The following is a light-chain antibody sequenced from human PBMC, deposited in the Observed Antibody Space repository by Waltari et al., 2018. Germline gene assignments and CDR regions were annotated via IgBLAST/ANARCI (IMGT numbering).Light chain of an antibody. J-gene: IGKJ4*01. Sequence: VLLTQSPASLSVSPGDTVILSCRASQSVSTNLVWDQQKAGQAPRTLIYGVSTRASGVPSRFSGSGSETDFTLIISSLQSEDAAVYFCQQYYVWPPITFGGGTKLEI. V-gene: IGKV3-15*01. CDR2: GVS. CDR1: QSVSTN. CDR3: QQYYVWPPIT.